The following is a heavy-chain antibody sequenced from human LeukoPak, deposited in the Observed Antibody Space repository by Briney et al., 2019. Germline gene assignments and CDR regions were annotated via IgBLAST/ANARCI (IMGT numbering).Heavy chain of an antibody. CDR3: AKVPTTLGWDDAFDI. CDR2: ISYDGSNK. J-gene: IGHJ3*02. CDR1: GFTFSSYG. D-gene: IGHD1-26*01. V-gene: IGHV3-30*18. Sequence: GGSLRLSCAASGFTFSSYGMHWVHQAPGKGLEWVAVISYDGSNKYYADSVKGRFTISRDNSKNTLYLQMNSLRAEDTAVYYCAKVPTTLGWDDAFDIWGQGTMVTVSS.